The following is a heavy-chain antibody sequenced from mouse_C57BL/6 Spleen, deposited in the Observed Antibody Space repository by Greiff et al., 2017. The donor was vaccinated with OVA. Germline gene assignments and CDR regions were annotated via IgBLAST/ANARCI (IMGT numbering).Heavy chain of an antibody. CDR1: GYTFTSYT. Sequence: VQRVESGAELARPGASVKMSCKASGYTFTSYTMHWVKQRPGQGLEWIGYINPSSGYTKYNQKFKDKATLTADKSSSTAYMQLSSLTSEDSAVYYCARWDDYDAVAMDYWGQVTSVTVSS. V-gene: IGHV1-4*01. CDR3: ARWDDYDAVAMDY. CDR2: INPSSGYT. D-gene: IGHD2-4*01. J-gene: IGHJ4*01.